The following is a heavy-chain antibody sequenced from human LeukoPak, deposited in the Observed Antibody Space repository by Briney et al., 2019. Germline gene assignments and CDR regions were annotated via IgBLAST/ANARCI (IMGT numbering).Heavy chain of an antibody. CDR1: RFTFSNYW. D-gene: IGHD1-20*01. Sequence: GGSLRLSCVASRFTFSNYWMSWVRQAPGKGLEWVANINQVGSEKRYADSMNGRFTISRDNAKNSLYLQMNSLRAEDTAEYYCARRWNNNFPDYWGQGTLVTVSS. CDR2: INQVGSEK. J-gene: IGHJ4*02. V-gene: IGHV3-7*01. CDR3: ARRWNNNFPDY.